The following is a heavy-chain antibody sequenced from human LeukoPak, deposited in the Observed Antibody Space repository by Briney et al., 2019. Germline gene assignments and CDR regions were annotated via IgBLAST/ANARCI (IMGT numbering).Heavy chain of an antibody. CDR3: AAASYDSSGVH. Sequence: SETLSLTCTVSGGSISSYYWSWIRQPPGKGLEWIGYISYSGSTNYTPSLKSRVTISVDTSKNQFSLKLSSVTAADTAVYYCAAASYDSSGVHWGQGTLVTVSS. CDR2: ISYSGST. D-gene: IGHD3-22*01. J-gene: IGHJ4*02. CDR1: GGSISSYY. V-gene: IGHV4-59*01.